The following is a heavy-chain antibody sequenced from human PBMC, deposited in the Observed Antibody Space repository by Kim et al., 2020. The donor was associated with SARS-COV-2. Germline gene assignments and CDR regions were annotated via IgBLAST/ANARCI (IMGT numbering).Heavy chain of an antibody. V-gene: IGHV3-23*01. CDR2: ISGSGGST. Sequence: GGSLRLSCAASGFTFSSYAMSWVRQAPGKGLEWVSAISGSGGSTYYADSVKGRFTISRDNSKNTLYLQMNSLRAEDTAVYYCAKDTRYCSSTSCYGQDAFDIWGQGTMVTVSS. D-gene: IGHD2-2*01. CDR3: AKDTRYCSSTSCYGQDAFDI. CDR1: GFTFSSYA. J-gene: IGHJ3*02.